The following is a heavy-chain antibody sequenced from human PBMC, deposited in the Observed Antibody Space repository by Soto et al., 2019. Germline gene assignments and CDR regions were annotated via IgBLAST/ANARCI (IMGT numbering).Heavy chain of an antibody. V-gene: IGHV3-15*01. CDR2: IKSKTDGGTT. J-gene: IGHJ3*02. CDR1: GFTFSNAW. Sequence: EVQLVESGGGLVKPGGSLRLSCAASGFTFSNAWMTWVRQAPGTGLEWVGRIKSKTDGGTTDFPAPVKGRFSISRDDSKNTLYLQMNSLKTEDTAVYYCTTDVRATEARTWRGAFEIWGQGTMVTVSA. D-gene: IGHD6-6*01. CDR3: TTDVRATEARTWRGAFEI.